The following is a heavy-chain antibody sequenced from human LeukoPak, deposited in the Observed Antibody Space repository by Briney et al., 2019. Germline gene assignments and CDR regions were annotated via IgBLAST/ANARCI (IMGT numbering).Heavy chain of an antibody. CDR1: GFTVSSNY. D-gene: IGHD1-1*01. J-gene: IGHJ4*02. V-gene: IGHV3-66*01. CDR2: IYSGRST. Sequence: RPGGSLRLSCTASGFTVSSNYMSWVSQAPGKGMEWVSFIYSGRSTYYAHSVKGRFTISRDNSKNTLYLQMNSLRAEDTAVYYCARRYDRAFDYWGQGTLVTVSS. CDR3: ARRYDRAFDY.